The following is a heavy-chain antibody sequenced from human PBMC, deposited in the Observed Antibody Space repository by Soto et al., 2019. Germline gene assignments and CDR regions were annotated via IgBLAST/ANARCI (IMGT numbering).Heavy chain of an antibody. CDR2: ISHSGST. J-gene: IGHJ3*02. CDR1: CASITSKGSY. Sequence: SETLSLTCTFSCASITSKGSYWGWIRQSPGKGLEWIGSISHSGSTFYNSPLKSRVTISADTSNNHCSLKMTSVTAADTAIFYCVRHLSGGDAFDMWSQGTMVT. D-gene: IGHD7-27*01. CDR3: VRHLSGGDAFDM. V-gene: IGHV4-39*01.